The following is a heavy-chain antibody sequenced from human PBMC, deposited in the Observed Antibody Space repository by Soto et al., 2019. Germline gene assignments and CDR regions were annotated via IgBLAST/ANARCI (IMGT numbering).Heavy chain of an antibody. CDR1: GYRFTSYW. J-gene: IGHJ5*02. V-gene: IGHV5-10-1*01. CDR3: ARTSLYSGSPGGENWFDP. D-gene: IGHD1-26*01. CDR2: INPSDSYT. Sequence: GESLKISFKGSGYRFTSYWISWVRQMPGKGLEWMGRINPSDSYTDYSPSFQGHVTISTDKSISTAYLQWSSLKASDTAMYYCARTSLYSGSPGGENWFDPWGQGTLVTV.